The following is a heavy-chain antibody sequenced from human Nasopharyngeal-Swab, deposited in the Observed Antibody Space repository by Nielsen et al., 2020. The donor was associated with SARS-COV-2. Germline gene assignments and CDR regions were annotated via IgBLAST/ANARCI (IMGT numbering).Heavy chain of an antibody. D-gene: IGHD2-2*01. V-gene: IGHV3-9*01. CDR3: AKTLNPYCSGTSCYSGGMDV. Sequence: GGSLRLSCAASGFTFDDYAMHWVRQAPGKGLEWVSGISWNSGSIGYADSVKGRFTISRDNAKNSLYLQMNSLRAEDTALYYCAKTLNPYCSGTSCYSGGMDVWGQGTTVTVSS. J-gene: IGHJ6*02. CDR1: GFTFDDYA. CDR2: ISWNSGSI.